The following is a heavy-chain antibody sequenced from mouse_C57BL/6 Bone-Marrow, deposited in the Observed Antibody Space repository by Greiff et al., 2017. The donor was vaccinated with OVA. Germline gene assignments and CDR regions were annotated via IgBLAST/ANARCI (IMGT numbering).Heavy chain of an antibody. CDR2: IYPGNSDT. D-gene: IGHD1-1*01. CDR3: TRFYYYGSSYPWFAD. Sequence: EVQLQQSGTVLARPGASVKLSCKTSGYTFTSYWMHWVKQRPGQGLEWIGAIYPGNSDTSYNQKFKGKAKLTAVTSASTAYMELSSLTNEDSAVYYCTRFYYYGSSYPWFADWGQGTLVTVSA. V-gene: IGHV1-5*01. J-gene: IGHJ3*01. CDR1: GYTFTSYW.